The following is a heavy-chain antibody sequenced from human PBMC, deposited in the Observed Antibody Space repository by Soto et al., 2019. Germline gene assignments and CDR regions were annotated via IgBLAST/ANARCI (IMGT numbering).Heavy chain of an antibody. J-gene: IGHJ6*02. V-gene: IGHV3-74*01. Sequence: AGGSLRLSCAASGFTFSSYWMHWVRQAPGKGLVWVSRINSDGSSTSYADSVKGRFTISRDNAKNTLYLQMNSLRAEDTAVYYCARATAAHYYYYGMDVWGQGTTVTV. CDR1: GFTFSSYW. CDR3: ARATAAHYYYYGMDV. CDR2: INSDGSST. D-gene: IGHD6-13*01.